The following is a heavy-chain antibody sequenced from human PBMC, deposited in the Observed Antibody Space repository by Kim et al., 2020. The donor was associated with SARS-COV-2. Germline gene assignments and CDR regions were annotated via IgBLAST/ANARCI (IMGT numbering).Heavy chain of an antibody. V-gene: IGHV3-23*01. J-gene: IGHJ4*02. Sequence: YADDVEDRFTISRDNTQNTLYLQMRSLRAEETAVYYCAKIGRGIAMAGTYWGQGTLVTVSS. D-gene: IGHD6-19*01. CDR3: AKIGRGIAMAGTY.